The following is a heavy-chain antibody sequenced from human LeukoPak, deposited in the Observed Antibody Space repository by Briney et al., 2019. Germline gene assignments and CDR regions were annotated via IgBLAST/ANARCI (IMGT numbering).Heavy chain of an antibody. CDR3: ARDLARAGTTDPFVK. V-gene: IGHV3-21*01. D-gene: IGHD1-7*01. J-gene: IGHJ4*02. CDR1: GFTFSSYS. Sequence: GGSLRLSCAASGFTFSSYSFNWVRQAPGKGLEWVSSISGSSDYRSYADSVKGRFTISRDNAKNSLYLQMNSLRAEDTAGYCCARDLARAGTTDPFVKWGQGTLVTVPS. CDR2: ISGSSDYR.